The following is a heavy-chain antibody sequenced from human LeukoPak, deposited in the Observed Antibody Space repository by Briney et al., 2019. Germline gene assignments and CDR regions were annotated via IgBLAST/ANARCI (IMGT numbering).Heavy chain of an antibody. CDR2: IIGTGSSK. J-gene: IGHJ4*02. D-gene: IGHD1/OR15-1a*01. V-gene: IGHV3-48*02. CDR1: GFSISPYS. CDR3: ARDAGTCRFDY. Sequence: GGSLRLSCAASGFSISPYSMHWVRQAPGKGLEWVSYIIGTGSSKYYADSVKGRFTISRDNAKNSLYLQRNSLRDEDTAVYYCARDAGTCRFDYWGQGTLVTVSS.